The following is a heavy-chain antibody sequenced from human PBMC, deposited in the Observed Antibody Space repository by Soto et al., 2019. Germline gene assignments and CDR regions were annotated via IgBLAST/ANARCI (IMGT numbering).Heavy chain of an antibody. CDR2: IWYDGSNK. CDR1: GFTFSSYG. CDR3: ARNYDSSGYYYGMDV. V-gene: IGHV3-33*01. J-gene: IGHJ6*02. Sequence: QVQLVESGGGVVQPGRSLRLSCAASGFTFSSYGMHWVRQAPGKGLEWVAVIWYDGSNKYYADSVKGRFTISRDNSKNTLYLQMNSLRAEDTAVYYCARNYDSSGYYYGMDVWGQGTTVTVSS. D-gene: IGHD3-22*01.